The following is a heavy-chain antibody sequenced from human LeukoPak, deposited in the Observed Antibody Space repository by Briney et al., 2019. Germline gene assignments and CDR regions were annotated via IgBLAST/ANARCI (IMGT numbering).Heavy chain of an antibody. V-gene: IGHV3-20*04. Sequence: PGGSLRLSCAASGFTFDDYGMSWVRQAPGKGLEWVSGINWNGGSTGYADSVKGRFTISRDNAKNSLYLQMNSLRAEDTALYYCARGLTATPWGSHGAFDYWGQGTLVTVSS. J-gene: IGHJ4*02. CDR2: INWNGGST. CDR1: GFTFDDYG. CDR3: ARGLTATPWGSHGAFDY. D-gene: IGHD3-16*01.